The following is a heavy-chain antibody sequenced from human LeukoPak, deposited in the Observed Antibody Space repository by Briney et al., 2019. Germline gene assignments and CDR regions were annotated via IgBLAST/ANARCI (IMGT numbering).Heavy chain of an antibody. CDR1: GFTFNSYA. CDR3: AKDHGAAVVPRRFDY. V-gene: IGHV3-23*01. CDR2: IYYASGDT. J-gene: IGHJ4*02. Sequence: GGSLRLSCAASGFTFNSYAMSWVRQAPGKGPEWVSTIYYASGDTYYADSVKGRFTVSRDNINNALHLQMDSRRVEDTAVYYCAKDHGAAVVPRRFDYWGRGTLVTVSS. D-gene: IGHD2-21*01.